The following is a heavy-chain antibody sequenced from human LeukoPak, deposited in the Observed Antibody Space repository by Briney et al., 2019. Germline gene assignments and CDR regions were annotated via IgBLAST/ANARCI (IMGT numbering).Heavy chain of an antibody. D-gene: IGHD1-26*01. J-gene: IGHJ4*02. CDR3: AREYYTTNFDY. CDR1: GFTFSSYS. Sequence: GGSLRLSCAASGFTFSSYSMNWVRQAPGKGLERVSYISSSSSTIYYADSVKGRFTISRDNAKNSLYLQMNSLRAEDTAVYYCAREYYTTNFDYWGQGTLVTVSS. V-gene: IGHV3-48*01. CDR2: ISSSSSTI.